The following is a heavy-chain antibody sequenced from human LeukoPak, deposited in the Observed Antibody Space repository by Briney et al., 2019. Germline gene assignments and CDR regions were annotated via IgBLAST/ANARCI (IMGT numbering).Heavy chain of an antibody. D-gene: IGHD2-2*01. J-gene: IGHJ4*02. V-gene: IGHV1-69*05. CDR3: ASGGLLGYRSSTSCQYNYFDY. CDR2: IIPIFGTA. CDR1: GGTFSSYA. Sequence: ASVKVSCKASGGTFSSYAISWVRQAPGQGLEWMGGIIPIFGTANYAQKFQGRVTITTDESTSTAYMELSSLRSEDTAVYYCASGGLLGYRSSTSCQYNYFDYWGQGTLVTVSS.